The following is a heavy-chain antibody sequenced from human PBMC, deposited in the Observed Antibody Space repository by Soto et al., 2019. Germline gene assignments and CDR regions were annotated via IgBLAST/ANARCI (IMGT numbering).Heavy chain of an antibody. Sequence: QITLKESGPALVKPTQTLTLTCTFSGFSLTTRGVAVGWVRQPPGKALEWLSLTYWDDDKRYTPSLRTRLSISKGPSDTQVVLTMTDMDPADTATYFCVHASISIFGDFYMDVWGKGTTVTVSS. D-gene: IGHD3-3*01. J-gene: IGHJ6*03. CDR1: GFSLTTRGVA. V-gene: IGHV2-5*02. CDR3: VHASISIFGDFYMDV. CDR2: TYWDDDK.